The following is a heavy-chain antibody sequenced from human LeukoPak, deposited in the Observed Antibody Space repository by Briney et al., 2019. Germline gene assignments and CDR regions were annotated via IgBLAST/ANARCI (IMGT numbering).Heavy chain of an antibody. Sequence: SETLSLTCAVYGGSFSGYYWSWIRQPPGKGLEWIGEINHSGSTNYNPSLKSRVTISVDTSKSQFSLKLSSVTAADTAVYYCARLTVTTAFDYWGQGTLVTVSS. D-gene: IGHD4-17*01. V-gene: IGHV4-34*01. J-gene: IGHJ4*02. CDR3: ARLTVTTAFDY. CDR2: INHSGST. CDR1: GGSFSGYY.